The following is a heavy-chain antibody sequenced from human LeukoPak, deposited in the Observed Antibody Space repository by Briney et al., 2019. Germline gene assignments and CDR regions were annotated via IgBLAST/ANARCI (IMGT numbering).Heavy chain of an antibody. Sequence: SETLSLTCTVSGDSIGSKSYYWGWIRQPPGKGLEWIGSIYHSGRTYYSPSLKSRVTISVDTSMNQMSLKLTSVTAADTAIYYCATHTFHGQAVIVVVPTPDWYFDVWGRGTLVAASS. CDR1: GDSIGSKSYY. CDR3: ATHTFHGQAVIVVVPTPDWYFDV. V-gene: IGHV4-39*01. J-gene: IGHJ2*01. CDR2: IYHSGRT. D-gene: IGHD3-22*01.